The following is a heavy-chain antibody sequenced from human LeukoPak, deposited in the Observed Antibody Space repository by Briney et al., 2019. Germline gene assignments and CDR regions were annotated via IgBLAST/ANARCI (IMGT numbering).Heavy chain of an antibody. J-gene: IGHJ4*02. V-gene: IGHV1-8*01. D-gene: IGHD3-22*01. CDR3: ARAASSGYYSDY. CDR2: MNPNSGNT. Sequence: ASVKVSCKASGYTFTSYDINWVRQATGQGLEWMGWMNPNSGNTGYAQKFQGGVTMTRNTSISTAYMELSSLRSEDTAVYYCARAASSGYYSDYWGQGTLVTVSS. CDR1: GYTFTSYD.